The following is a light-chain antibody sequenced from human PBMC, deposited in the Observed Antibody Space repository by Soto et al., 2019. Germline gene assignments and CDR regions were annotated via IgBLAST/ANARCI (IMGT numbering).Light chain of an antibody. J-gene: IGKJ5*01. CDR1: QGVTTN. CDR3: QQYNNWPYS. V-gene: IGKV3-15*01. CDR2: DVS. Sequence: DIVMTQSPDTLSVSPGERATLSCRAGQGVTTNFAWYQQKSGQSPRLLIYDVSIRATGVPARFSGTGSETDFTLTISGLQSEDSAVYFCQQYNNWPYSFGQGTRLEI.